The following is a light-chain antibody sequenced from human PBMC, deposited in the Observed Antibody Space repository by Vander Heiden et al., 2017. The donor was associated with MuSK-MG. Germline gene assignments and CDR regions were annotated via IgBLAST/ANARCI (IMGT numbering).Light chain of an antibody. J-gene: IGLJ3*02. Sequence: QSALTQPPSVSGSPGQSLTISCTGSTRYVSTSNRGSWYQQPPGTAPKLMIYEVSNRPSGVPDRFSGSKSGNTASLTIPGLQAEDEGDYYCSSYTSHNTWVFGGGTKLTVL. CDR1: TRYVSTSNR. CDR2: EVS. CDR3: SSYTSHNTWV. V-gene: IGLV2-18*02.